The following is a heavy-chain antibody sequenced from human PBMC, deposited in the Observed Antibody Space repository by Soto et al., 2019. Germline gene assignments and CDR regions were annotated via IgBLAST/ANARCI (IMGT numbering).Heavy chain of an antibody. CDR2: IYSGGST. Sequence: GGSLRLSCAASGFTVSSNYMSWVRQAPGKGLEWVSVIYSGGSTYYADSVKGRFTISRHNSKSTLYLQMNSLRAEDTAVYYCARSYDSLSAFDIWGQGTMVTVSS. CDR3: ARSYDSLSAFDI. V-gene: IGHV3-53*04. D-gene: IGHD3-22*01. J-gene: IGHJ3*02. CDR1: GFTVSSNY.